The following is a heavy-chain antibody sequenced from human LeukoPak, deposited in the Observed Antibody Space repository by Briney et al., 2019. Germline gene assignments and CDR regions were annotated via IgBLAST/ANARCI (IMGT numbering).Heavy chain of an antibody. CDR2: INHSGST. Sequence: SETLSLTCAVYGGSFSGYYWSWIRQPPGKGLEWIGEINHSGSTNYNPSLKSRVTMSVDTSKNQFSLRLNSVTAADTAVYYRAGHRYSSDWRPNFDYWGQGTLVTVSS. CDR3: AGHRYSSDWRPNFDY. D-gene: IGHD6-19*01. CDR1: GGSFSGYY. J-gene: IGHJ4*02. V-gene: IGHV4-34*01.